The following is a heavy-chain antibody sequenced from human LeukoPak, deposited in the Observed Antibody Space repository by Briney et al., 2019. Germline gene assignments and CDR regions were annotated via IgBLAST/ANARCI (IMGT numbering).Heavy chain of an antibody. V-gene: IGHV4-59*01. Sequence: SETLSLTCTISGASIDSYYWSWIRQPPGKGLEWIGYIYYSGTTNYNPSLKRRVTISVDTSKNQFSLKLSSVTAADTAVYYCARGIQLWLRGKNWFDPWGQGTLVTVSS. CDR1: GASIDSYY. J-gene: IGHJ5*02. CDR3: ARGIQLWLRGKNWFDP. D-gene: IGHD5-18*01. CDR2: IYYSGTT.